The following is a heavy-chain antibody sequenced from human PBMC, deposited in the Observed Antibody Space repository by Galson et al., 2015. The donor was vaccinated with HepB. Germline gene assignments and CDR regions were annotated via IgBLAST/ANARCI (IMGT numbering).Heavy chain of an antibody. D-gene: IGHD2-2*01. CDR3: ARGDCSSTSCYPPHYYYYMDV. J-gene: IGHJ6*03. Sequence: TLSLTCTVSGGSISSGPYFWTWTRQYPGKGLEWIGYIYHSGSTFYNPSLKSAVIISVDTSKNQFSLRLSSVTAADTAVYYCARGDCSSTSCYPPHYYYYMDVWGKGTTVTVSS. V-gene: IGHV4-31*01. CDR1: GGSISSGPYF. CDR2: IYHSGST.